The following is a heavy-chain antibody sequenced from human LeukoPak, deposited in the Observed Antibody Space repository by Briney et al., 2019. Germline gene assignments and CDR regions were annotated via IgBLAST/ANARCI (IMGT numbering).Heavy chain of an antibody. D-gene: IGHD3-22*01. J-gene: IGHJ4*02. Sequence: GASVKVSCKASGGTFSSYAISWVRQAPGQGLEWMGWIIPIFGTANYAQKFQGRVTITTDESTSTAYMELSSLRSEDTAVYYCARAVKAYYDSSGYYDFDYWGQGTLVTVSS. CDR2: IIPIFGTA. CDR1: GGTFSSYA. CDR3: ARAVKAYYDSSGYYDFDY. V-gene: IGHV1-69*05.